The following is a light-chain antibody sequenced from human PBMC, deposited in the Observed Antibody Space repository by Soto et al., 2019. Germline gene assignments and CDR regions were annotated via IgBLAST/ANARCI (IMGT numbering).Light chain of an antibody. CDR1: QSVSSF. CDR2: GAS. V-gene: IGKV3-15*01. Sequence: EKVMTQSPATLSMSPGERATLSCRASQSVSSFLAWYQQKPGQAPRHLIYGASTRATGIPARFSGSGSGTEFTLTISSLQSEDFAVYYCQQYSNWPSWTFGQGTKVEVK. CDR3: QQYSNWPSWT. J-gene: IGKJ1*01.